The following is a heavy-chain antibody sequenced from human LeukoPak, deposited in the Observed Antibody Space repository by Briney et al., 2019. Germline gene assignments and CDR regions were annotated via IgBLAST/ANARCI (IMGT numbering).Heavy chain of an antibody. J-gene: IGHJ4*02. Sequence: GGSLRLSCAASGFTFTSYAMYWVRQAPGRGLEWVAQISYDGNNKYYADSVKGRLTISRDNSKNTLSLYMNSLRAEDTSLYYCAKDRAAGVVTTYDSWGQGTLVTVSS. CDR2: ISYDGNNK. V-gene: IGHV3-30-3*01. CDR3: AKDRAAGVVTTYDS. D-gene: IGHD2-21*02. CDR1: GFTFTSYA.